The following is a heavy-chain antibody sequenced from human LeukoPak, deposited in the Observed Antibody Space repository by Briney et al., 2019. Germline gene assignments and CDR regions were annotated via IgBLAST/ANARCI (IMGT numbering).Heavy chain of an antibody. V-gene: IGHV4-39*01. Sequence: NPSETLSLTCAVYGGSISSSSYYWGWIRQPPGKGLEWIGSIYYSGSTYYNPSLKSRVTISVDTSKNQFSLKLSSVTAADTAVYYCARGIQRGIQLWPEMLDYWGQGTLVTVSS. CDR3: ARGIQRGIQLWPEMLDY. D-gene: IGHD5-18*01. CDR1: GGSISSSSYY. CDR2: IYYSGST. J-gene: IGHJ4*02.